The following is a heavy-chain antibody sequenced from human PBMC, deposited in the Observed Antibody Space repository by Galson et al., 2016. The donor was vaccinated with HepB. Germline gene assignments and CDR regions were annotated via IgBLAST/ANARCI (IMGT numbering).Heavy chain of an antibody. V-gene: IGHV2-5*02. CDR2: IYWDDDK. J-gene: IGHJ2*01. CDR1: GFSLSTSGVG. CDR3: AHRRRYNWIAGWADYWYFDL. Sequence: PALVKPTQTLTLTCTFSGFSLSTSGVGVGWIRQPPGKALEWLALIYWDDDKRFSPSLKSRLTITRDTSKNQVVLTTTNMDPVDTATYYCAHRRRYNWIAGWADYWYFDLWGRGTLVTVSS. D-gene: IGHD1-1*01.